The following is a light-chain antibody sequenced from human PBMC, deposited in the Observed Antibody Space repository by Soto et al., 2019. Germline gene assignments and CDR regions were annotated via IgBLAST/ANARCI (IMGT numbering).Light chain of an antibody. Sequence: EIVLTQSPATLSLSPWEIATLSCRASQSVSSYLAWYQQKPGQAPRLLIYDASNRATGIPARFSGSGSGTDFTLTISSLEPEDFAVYYCQQYGKLPITFGQGTRLEIK. CDR2: DAS. J-gene: IGKJ5*01. CDR3: QQYGKLPIT. V-gene: IGKV3-11*01. CDR1: QSVSSY.